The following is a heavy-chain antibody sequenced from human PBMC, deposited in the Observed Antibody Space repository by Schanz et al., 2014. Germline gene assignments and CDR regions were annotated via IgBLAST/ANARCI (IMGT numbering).Heavy chain of an antibody. CDR3: ARDRGHGDLPGDI. V-gene: IGHV4-28*03. D-gene: IGHD4-17*01. CDR2: ISYSGSA. J-gene: IGHJ3*02. Sequence: QVQLQESGPGLAKPSETLSLTCVVSRHSFSSSNWWGWIRQPPGKGLEWIGFISYSGSAYYNPSLKSRVTISVDTSKNQFSLNLSSATAADTAVYYCARDRGHGDLPGDIWGQGTMVTVSS. CDR1: RHSFSSSNW.